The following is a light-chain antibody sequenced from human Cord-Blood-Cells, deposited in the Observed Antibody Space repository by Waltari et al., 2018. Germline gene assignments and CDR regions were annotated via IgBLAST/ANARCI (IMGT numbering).Light chain of an antibody. CDR2: YDS. V-gene: IGLV3-21*04. CDR3: QVWDSSSDHVV. CDR1: NIGSKS. Sequence: PGKTARITCGGNNIGSKSVHWYQQKPGQAPVLVIYYDSDRPSGIPERFSGSNPGNTATLTISRVEAGDEADYYCQVWDSSSDHVVFGGGTKLTVL. J-gene: IGLJ2*01.